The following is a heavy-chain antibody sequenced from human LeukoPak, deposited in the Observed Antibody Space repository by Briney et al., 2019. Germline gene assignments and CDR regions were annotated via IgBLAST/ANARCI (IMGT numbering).Heavy chain of an antibody. CDR1: GFTFNNYW. V-gene: IGHV3-7*01. J-gene: IGHJ4*02. CDR2: IREDGSEK. Sequence: GGSLRLSCAASGFTFNNYWMSWVRQAPGKGLEWVANIREDGSEKYYVDSVKGQFTISRDNSKNTLYLQMNSLRAEDTAVYYCASLVGANYWDYWGQGTLVTVSS. D-gene: IGHD1-26*01. CDR3: ASLVGANYWDY.